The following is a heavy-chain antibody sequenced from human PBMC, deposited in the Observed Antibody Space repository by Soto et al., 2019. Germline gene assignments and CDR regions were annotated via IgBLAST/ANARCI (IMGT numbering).Heavy chain of an antibody. CDR3: VRLGAYALRTDWLDP. J-gene: IGHJ5*02. D-gene: IGHD3-16*01. V-gene: IGHV4-30-4*01. CDR2: IYYSGTT. CDR1: GGSISSGDYY. Sequence: QVQLQESGPGLVKPSQTLSLTCIVSGGSISSGDYYWNWIRQPPGKGLEWIGYIYYSGTTYYNPSLKSRVTISLDTSKNQFSLKLTSVTAADTAVYYCVRLGAYALRTDWLDPWGQGTLVTVSS.